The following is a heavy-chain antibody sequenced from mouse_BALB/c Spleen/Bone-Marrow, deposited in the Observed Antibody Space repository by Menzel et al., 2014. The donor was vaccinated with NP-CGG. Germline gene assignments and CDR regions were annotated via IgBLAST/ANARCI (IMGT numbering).Heavy chain of an antibody. CDR1: GFNIKDTY. V-gene: IGHV14-3*02. Sequence: VQLQQSGAELVKPGASVELSCTASGFNIKDTYMHWVKQRPEQGLEWIGRIDPANGNTKYDPKFQGKATITADTSSNTAYLQLSSLTSEDTAVYYCARGYGSSYGTGYFDVWGAGTTVTVSS. D-gene: IGHD1-1*01. J-gene: IGHJ1*01. CDR2: IDPANGNT. CDR3: ARGYGSSYGTGYFDV.